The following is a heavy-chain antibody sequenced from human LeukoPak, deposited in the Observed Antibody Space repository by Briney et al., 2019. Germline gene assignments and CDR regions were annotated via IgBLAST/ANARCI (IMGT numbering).Heavy chain of an antibody. D-gene: IGHD5-24*01. Sequence: GRSLRLSCAASGFTFSSYSMNWVRQAPGKGLEWVSYISSSSSTIYYADSVKGRFTISRDNAKNSLYLQMNSLRDEDTAVYYCARERNHQMSAHYFDYWGQGTLVTVSS. V-gene: IGHV3-48*02. CDR2: ISSSSSTI. J-gene: IGHJ4*02. CDR3: ARERNHQMSAHYFDY. CDR1: GFTFSSYS.